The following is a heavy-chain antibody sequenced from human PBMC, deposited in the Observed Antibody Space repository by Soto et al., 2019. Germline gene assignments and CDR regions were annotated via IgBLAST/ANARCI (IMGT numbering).Heavy chain of an antibody. D-gene: IGHD3-9*01. CDR1: GFTFSSYA. V-gene: IGHV3-23*01. CDR3: AKDPSTGSADY. J-gene: IGHJ4*02. Sequence: DVHLLQSGGGLVQPGGSLRLSCEASGFTFSSYAMSWVRQAPGTGLEWVSGISGNGRITHYADSVKGRFTISRDNSKNTLYLQMNSLRAEDTAMYYCAKDPSTGSADYWGQGTQVTVSS. CDR2: ISGNGRIT.